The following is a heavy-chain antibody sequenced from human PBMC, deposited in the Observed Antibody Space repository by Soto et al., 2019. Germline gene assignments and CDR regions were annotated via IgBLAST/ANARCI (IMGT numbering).Heavy chain of an antibody. CDR2: ISSSSSYI. V-gene: IGHV3-21*01. D-gene: IGHD6-19*01. Sequence: GGSLRLSCAASGFTFSSYSMSWVRQAPGKGLEWVSSISSSSSYIYYADSVKGRFTISRDNAKNSLYLQMNSLRAEDTAVYYCARVAVGTFDYWGQGTLVTVSS. J-gene: IGHJ4*02. CDR3: ARVAVGTFDY. CDR1: GFTFSSYS.